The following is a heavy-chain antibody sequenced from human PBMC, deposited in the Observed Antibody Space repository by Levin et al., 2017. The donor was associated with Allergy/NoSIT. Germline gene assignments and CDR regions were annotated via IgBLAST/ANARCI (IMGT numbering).Heavy chain of an antibody. D-gene: IGHD3-16*01. CDR1: GFTFRNYW. CDR3: AGVQGVCQPFDY. J-gene: IGHJ4*02. Sequence: ASVKVSCAASGFTFRNYWMHWVRQAPGKGPVWVSHINPDGTDTAYADSVQGRFTISRDNARNTLYLQMSSLRGEDTAVYYCAGVQGVCQPFDYWGQGKLVTVSS. V-gene: IGHV3-74*01. CDR2: INPDGTDT.